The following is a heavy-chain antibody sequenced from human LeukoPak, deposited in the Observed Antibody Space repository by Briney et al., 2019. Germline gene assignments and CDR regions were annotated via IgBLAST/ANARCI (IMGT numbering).Heavy chain of an antibody. CDR2: IDFRGSI. CDR3: ARTTMTYYFDY. Sequence: SETLSLTCTVSSGSITSYYWSWIRQPAGKGLEWIGRIDFRGSINYNPSLKSRVTMSVDTSKNQLSLRLTSVTAADTAVYYCARTTMTYYFDYWGQGTLLTVSS. CDR1: SGSITSYY. D-gene: IGHD4-17*01. V-gene: IGHV4-4*07. J-gene: IGHJ4*02.